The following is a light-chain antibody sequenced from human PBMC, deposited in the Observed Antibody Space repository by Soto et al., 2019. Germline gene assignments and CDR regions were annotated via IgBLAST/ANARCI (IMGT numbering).Light chain of an antibody. V-gene: IGLV3-21*04. CDR2: YDS. CDR1: NIGSKS. CDR3: QLWDSSSDHVV. J-gene: IGLJ2*01. Sequence: SYELTQPPSVSVAPGKTARITCGGNNIGSKSVHWYQQQPGQAPVLVIYYDSDRPSGIPERFSGSNSGNTATLTISTVEAGDEADYYCQLWDSSSDHVVFGVGTKLTVL.